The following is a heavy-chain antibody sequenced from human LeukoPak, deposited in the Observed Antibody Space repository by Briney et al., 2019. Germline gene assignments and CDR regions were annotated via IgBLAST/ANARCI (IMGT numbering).Heavy chain of an antibody. V-gene: IGHV3-30*04. D-gene: IGHD6-13*01. J-gene: IGHJ5*02. CDR3: ARGDRGTAAGNNWFNP. CDR2: ISYDGKEK. CDR1: GFTFGDYA. Sequence: PGGSLRLSCTASGFTFGDYAMTWVRQAPGKGLEWVAVISYDGKEKYHADSVKGRFTISRDNSKNTLYLQMNSLRVEDTAVYYCARGDRGTAAGNNWFNPWGQGTLVTVSS.